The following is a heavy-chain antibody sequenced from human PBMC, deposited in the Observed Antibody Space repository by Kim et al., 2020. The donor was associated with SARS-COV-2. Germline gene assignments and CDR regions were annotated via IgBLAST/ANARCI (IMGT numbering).Heavy chain of an antibody. V-gene: IGHV3-33*05. CDR3: ASEEGPWGPQGGQFGY. Sequence: GGSLRLSCAASGFTFSSYGMHWVRQAPGKGLEWVAVISYYGSNNYSAASVKGRFTISRDNSKNTLYLQMNSLRAEDTAVYYCASEEGPWGPQGGQFGYWVRGALIAVAS. CDR2: ISYYGSNN. CDR1: GFTFSSYG. D-gene: IGHD7-27*01. J-gene: IGHJ4*02.